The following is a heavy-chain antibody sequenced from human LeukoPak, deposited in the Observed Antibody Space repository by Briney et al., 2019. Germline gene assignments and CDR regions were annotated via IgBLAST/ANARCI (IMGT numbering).Heavy chain of an antibody. CDR1: AGSISSGSYY. CDR2: IYTSGST. CDR3: ARASSGYDSYYYYYYMDV. D-gene: IGHD5-12*01. Sequence: PSQTLSLTCTVSAGSISSGSYYWSWIRQPAGKGLEWIGRIYTSGSTNDNPSLKSRVTISVDTSKNQFSLKLSSVTAADTAVYYCARASSGYDSYYYYYYMDVWGKGTTVTVSS. J-gene: IGHJ6*03. V-gene: IGHV4-61*02.